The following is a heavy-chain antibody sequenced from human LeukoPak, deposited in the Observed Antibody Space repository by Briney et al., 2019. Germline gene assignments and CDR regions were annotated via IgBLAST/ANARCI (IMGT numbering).Heavy chain of an antibody. V-gene: IGHV3-23*01. CDR3: AKDQADSSGYRVYYFDY. CDR1: GFTFTNYA. CDR2: ISGSGGNT. Sequence: GGSLRLSCAASGFTFTNYAMSWVRQAPGKGLEWVSAISGSGGNTYYADSVKGRFTISRDNSKNTLYLQMNSLRAEDTAVYYCAKDQADSSGYRVYYFDYWGQGTLVTVSS. D-gene: IGHD3-22*01. J-gene: IGHJ4*02.